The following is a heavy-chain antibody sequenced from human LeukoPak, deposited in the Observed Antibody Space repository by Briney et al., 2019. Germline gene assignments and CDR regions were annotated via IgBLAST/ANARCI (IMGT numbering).Heavy chain of an antibody. CDR3: ASPYYDFWSGYSSLDY. V-gene: IGHV1-2*02. CDR1: GYTFTDYY. CDR2: INPNSGGT. D-gene: IGHD3-3*01. Sequence: GASVKVSCKASGYTFTDYYIHWVRQAPGQGLEWMGWINPNSGGTNYAQKFQGRVTMTRDTSISTAYMELSRLRSDDTAVYYCASPYYDFWSGYSSLDYWGQGTLVTVSS. J-gene: IGHJ4*02.